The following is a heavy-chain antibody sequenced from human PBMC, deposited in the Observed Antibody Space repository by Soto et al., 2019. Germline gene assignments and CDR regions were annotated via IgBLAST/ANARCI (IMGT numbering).Heavy chain of an antibody. CDR3: ARDPGIAVVGRGTSFEH. CDR2: IIPLFST. D-gene: IGHD6-19*01. J-gene: IGHJ4*02. V-gene: IGHV1-69*18. Sequence: QVQLVQSGAEVKKPGSSVKVSCKASGDTFRNYAFTWVRQAPGQGLEWMGTIIPLFSTRYAQKFQGRVTMTADESTSTVYMDLRSLKSDDTAVCYCARDPGIAVVGRGTSFEHWGQGTLVTVSS. CDR1: GDTFRNYA.